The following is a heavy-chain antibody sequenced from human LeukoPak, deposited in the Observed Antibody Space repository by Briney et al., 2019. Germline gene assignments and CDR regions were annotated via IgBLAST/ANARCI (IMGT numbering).Heavy chain of an antibody. CDR1: GGSFSGYY. CDR3: AKDIVATNRKYSWFDP. V-gene: IGHV4-34*01. CDR2: INHSGGT. D-gene: IGHD5-12*01. Sequence: SETLSLTCAVYGGSFSGYYWSWIRQPPGKGLEWIGEINHSGGTNYNPSLKSRVTISVDTSKNQFSLKLSSVTAADTAVYYCAKDIVATNRKYSWFDPWGQGTLVTVSS. J-gene: IGHJ5*02.